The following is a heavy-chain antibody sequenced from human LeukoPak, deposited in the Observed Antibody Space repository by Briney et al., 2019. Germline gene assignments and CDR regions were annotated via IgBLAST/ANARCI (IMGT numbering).Heavy chain of an antibody. CDR3: AREYPRAFDI. J-gene: IGHJ3*02. Sequence: SVKVSCKASGGTFSTYTMIWVRQAPGQGLEWMGRIITTLGIANYAQKFQGRATITADKSTSTAYMELSSLRSEDTAMYFCAREYPRAFDIWGQGTMVTVSS. CDR2: IITTLGIA. D-gene: IGHD2-2*02. V-gene: IGHV1-69*04. CDR1: GGTFSTYT.